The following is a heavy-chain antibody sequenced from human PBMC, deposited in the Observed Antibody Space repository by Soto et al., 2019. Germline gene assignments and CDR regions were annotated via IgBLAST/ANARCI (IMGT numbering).Heavy chain of an antibody. CDR3: ARGRVAGLDS. CDR1: GYTFTGYD. V-gene: IGHV1-8*01. J-gene: IGHJ4*02. CDR2: MNPDSGNT. D-gene: IGHD2-15*01. Sequence: ASMKVSCKASGYTFTGYDLNWVRQATGEGLEWMGWMNPDSGNTGYPQKFQGRVTMTRNTSISTAYMELNSLRSEDTAVYYCARGRVAGLDSWGQGTLVTVSS.